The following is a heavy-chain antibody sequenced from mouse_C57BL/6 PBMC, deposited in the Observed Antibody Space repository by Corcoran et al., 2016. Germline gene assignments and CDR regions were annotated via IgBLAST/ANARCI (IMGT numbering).Heavy chain of an antibody. Sequence: EVQLQQSGPELVKPGASVKISCKASGYTFTDYYMNWVKQSHGKSLEWIGDINPNNGGTSYNQKFKGKATLTVDKSSSTAYMELRSLPSEDSAVYYCARWGSYTYYAMDYWGQGTSVTVSS. D-gene: IGHD2-12*01. CDR1: GYTFTDYY. CDR2: INPNNGGT. J-gene: IGHJ4*01. CDR3: ARWGSYTYYAMDY. V-gene: IGHV1-26*01.